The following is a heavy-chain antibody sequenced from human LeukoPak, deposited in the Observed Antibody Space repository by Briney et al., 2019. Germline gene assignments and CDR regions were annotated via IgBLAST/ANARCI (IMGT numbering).Heavy chain of an antibody. Sequence: PGGSLRLSCAASGFTFSSYAMSWVRQAPGKGLEWVSAISGSGGSTYYADSVKGRFTISRDNSKNTLYLQMNSLRAEDTAVYYCAKGSCSGGSCYSDYFDYWGQGTLVTVS. D-gene: IGHD2-15*01. CDR1: GFTFSSYA. CDR2: ISGSGGST. V-gene: IGHV3-23*01. J-gene: IGHJ4*02. CDR3: AKGSCSGGSCYSDYFDY.